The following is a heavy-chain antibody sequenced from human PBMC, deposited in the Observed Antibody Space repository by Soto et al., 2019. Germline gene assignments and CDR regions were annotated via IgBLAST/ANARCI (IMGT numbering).Heavy chain of an antibody. CDR2: IYHSVST. J-gene: IGHJ4*02. V-gene: IGHV4-30-2*01. CDR1: GGSISSGGYS. CDR3: ARGPPLGY. Sequence: TLSLTRTVSGGSISSGGYSWSWIRQPPGKGLECIGYIYHSVSTYYNPSLKSRVTISVDRSKNQFSLKLNSVTAADTAVYYCARGPPLGYWGQGTLVTVSS.